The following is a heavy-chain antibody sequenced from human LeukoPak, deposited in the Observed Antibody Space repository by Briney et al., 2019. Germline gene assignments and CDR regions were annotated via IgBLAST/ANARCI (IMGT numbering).Heavy chain of an antibody. CDR2: ISYDGYDK. Sequence: GGSLRLSCAASGFTFNDYALYWVRQAPGKGLEWVTLISYDGYDKSYADSVRGRFTISRDNSRNTLYLQMNSLRAEDTAVYYCAKVRSSSWFLDAFDIWGQGTMVTVSS. CDR1: GFTFNDYA. J-gene: IGHJ3*02. D-gene: IGHD6-13*01. V-gene: IGHV3-30-3*01. CDR3: AKVRSSSWFLDAFDI.